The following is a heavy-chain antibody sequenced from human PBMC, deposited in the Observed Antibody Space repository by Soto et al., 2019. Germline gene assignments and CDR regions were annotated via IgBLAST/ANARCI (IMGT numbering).Heavy chain of an antibody. CDR2: IWYDGSNK. CDR1: GFTFSTYA. D-gene: IGHD1-26*01. J-gene: IGHJ6*02. V-gene: IGHV3-33*08. CDR3: ARDKWDDTPGQKNYYYYGMDV. Sequence: GGSLRLSCAASGFTFSTYAMAWVRQAPGKGLEWVAVIWYDGSNKYYADSVKGRFTISRDNSKNTLYLQMNSLRAEDTAVYYCARDKWDDTPGQKNYYYYGMDVWGQGTTVTVSS.